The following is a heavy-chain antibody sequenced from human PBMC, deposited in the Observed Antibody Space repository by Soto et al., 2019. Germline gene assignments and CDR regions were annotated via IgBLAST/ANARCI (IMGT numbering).Heavy chain of an antibody. V-gene: IGHV1-69*13. Sequence: SVKVSCKASGGTFSSYAISWVRQAPGQGLEWMGGIIPIFGTANYAQKFQGRVTITADESTSTAYMELSSLRSEDTAVYYCARGPPSDSYLSYFDYWGQGTLVTVSS. CDR2: IIPIFGTA. J-gene: IGHJ4*02. CDR1: GGTFSSYA. D-gene: IGHD3-3*01. CDR3: ARGPPSDSYLSYFDY.